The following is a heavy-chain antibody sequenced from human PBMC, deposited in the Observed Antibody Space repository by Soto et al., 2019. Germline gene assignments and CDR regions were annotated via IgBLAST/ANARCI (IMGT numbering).Heavy chain of an antibody. CDR3: AKEGYPFWYYDL. CDR2: ISVSGSIT. V-gene: IGHV3-23*01. J-gene: IGHJ2*01. Sequence: EVQLLESGGGLVQPGGSLRLSCAASGFTFSSYAMSWVRQAPGKGLEWVSSISVSGSITSYADSVKGRFTISRDNSKNTLYLQMNSLIAEDTAVDYCAKEGYPFWYYDLWGRGTLVTVSS. D-gene: IGHD5-18*01. CDR1: GFTFSSYA.